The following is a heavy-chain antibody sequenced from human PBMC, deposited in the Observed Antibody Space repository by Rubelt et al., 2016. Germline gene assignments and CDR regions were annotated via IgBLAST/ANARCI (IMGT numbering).Heavy chain of an antibody. J-gene: IGHJ6*02. CDR3: ARGGMDV. CDR1: GFTFNSYP. Sequence: QVQLVESGGGVVQPGRSLRLSCAASGFTFNSYPLHWVLQAPGKGLEWVAVIYSGGSTYYAGSVKGRFTTSRENSKNTRYLQMSSLRAEDTAVDYCARGGMDVWGQGTTVTVSS. V-gene: IGHV3-NL1*01. CDR2: IYSGGST.